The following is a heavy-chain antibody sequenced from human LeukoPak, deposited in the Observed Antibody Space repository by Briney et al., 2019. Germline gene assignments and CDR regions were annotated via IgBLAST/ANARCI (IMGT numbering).Heavy chain of an antibody. D-gene: IGHD2-15*01. CDR2: ISYDGSNK. CDR1: GFTFSSYG. CDR3: AKRDCSGGSCYLVDY. J-gene: IGHJ4*02. V-gene: IGHV3-30*18. Sequence: PGGSLRLSCAASGFTFSSYGMHWVRQAPGKGLEWVAVISYDGSNKYYADSVKGRFTISRDNSKNTLYLQMNSLRAEDTAVYHCAKRDCSGGSCYLVDYWGQGTLVTVSS.